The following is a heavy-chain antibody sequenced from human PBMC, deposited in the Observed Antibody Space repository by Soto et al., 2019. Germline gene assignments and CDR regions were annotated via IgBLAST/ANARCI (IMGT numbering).Heavy chain of an antibody. D-gene: IGHD4-17*01. V-gene: IGHV1-2*04. CDR3: ATWVDYGDFEGFDF. CDR2: VDPNGGGS. J-gene: IGHJ4*02. Sequence: ASVKVSCKNSGYSLTDYKLHWVRQAPGQGLEWMGWVDPNGGGSNSAQKFQGSVTMTWDTSITTAYLDLTRLTTNDTATYFCATWVDYGDFEGFDFGGQGTLVTFS. CDR1: GYSLTDYK.